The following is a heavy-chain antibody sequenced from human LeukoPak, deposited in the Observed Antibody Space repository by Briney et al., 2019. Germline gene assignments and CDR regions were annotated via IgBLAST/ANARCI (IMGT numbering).Heavy chain of an antibody. CDR1: GGSFSGYY. J-gene: IGHJ6*02. V-gene: IGHV4-34*01. CDR2: INHSGST. CDR3: ARLHRSYYYYYGMDV. Sequence: SETLSLTCAVYGGSFSGYYWSWIRQPPGKGLEWIGEINHSGSTNYNPSLKSRVTISVDTSKNQFFLKLSSVTAADTAVYYCARLHRSYYYYYGMDVWGQGTTVTVSS.